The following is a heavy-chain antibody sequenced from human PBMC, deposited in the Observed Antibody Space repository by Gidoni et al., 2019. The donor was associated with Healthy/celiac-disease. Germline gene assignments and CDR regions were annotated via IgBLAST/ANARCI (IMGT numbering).Heavy chain of an antibody. Sequence: EVQLVESGGGLVQPGGSLRLSCAASGFPFSSYSMNWVRQAPGKGLEWVSYISSSSSTIYYADSVKGRFTISRDNAKNSLYLQMNSLRAEDTAVYYCAREGSGWPSGIDYWGQGTLVTVSS. CDR1: GFPFSSYS. V-gene: IGHV3-48*04. CDR2: ISSSSSTI. D-gene: IGHD6-19*01. J-gene: IGHJ4*02. CDR3: AREGSGWPSGIDY.